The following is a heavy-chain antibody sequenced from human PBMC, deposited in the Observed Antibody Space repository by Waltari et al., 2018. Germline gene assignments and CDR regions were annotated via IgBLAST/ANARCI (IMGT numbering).Heavy chain of an antibody. D-gene: IGHD6-25*01. CDR3: TRDPEPARNWFDP. CDR2: TRSKAYGGTT. J-gene: IGHJ5*02. Sequence: EVQLVESGGGLVQPGRSLSLSCTASGFTFGDYAMSWFRQAPGKGLEWVGFTRSKAYGGTTEYAASVKGRFTISRDDSKSIAYLQMNSLKTEDTAVYYCTRDPEPARNWFDPWGQGTLVTVSS. V-gene: IGHV3-49*03. CDR1: GFTFGDYA.